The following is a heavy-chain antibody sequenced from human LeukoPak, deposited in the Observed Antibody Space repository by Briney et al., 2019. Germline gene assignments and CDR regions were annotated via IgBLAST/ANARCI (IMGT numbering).Heavy chain of an antibody. CDR2: MNPNSGNT. CDR3: ASVSDDSSGYYLENWFDP. CDR1: GYTFTSYD. J-gene: IGHJ5*02. Sequence: ASVKVSCKASGYTFTSYDINWVRQATGQGLEWMGWMNPNSGNTGYAQKFQGRVTMTRNTSISTANMERSSLRSEDTAVHYCASVSDDSSGYYLENWFDPWGQGTLVPVPS. V-gene: IGHV1-8*01. D-gene: IGHD3-22*01.